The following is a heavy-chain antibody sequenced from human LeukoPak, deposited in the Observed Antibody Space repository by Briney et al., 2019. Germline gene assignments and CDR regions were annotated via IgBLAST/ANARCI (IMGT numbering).Heavy chain of an antibody. J-gene: IGHJ4*02. CDR3: ARAGYSYGTGYYFDY. V-gene: IGHV4-59*01. Sequence: SETLSLTCTVSGGSISSYYWSWIRLPPGKGLEWIGYIYYTGATYYNPSLKSRVTISLDTSKNQFSLKLSSVTAADAAVYYCARAGYSYGTGYYFDYWGRGALVTVSS. D-gene: IGHD5-18*01. CDR2: IYYTGAT. CDR1: GGSISSYY.